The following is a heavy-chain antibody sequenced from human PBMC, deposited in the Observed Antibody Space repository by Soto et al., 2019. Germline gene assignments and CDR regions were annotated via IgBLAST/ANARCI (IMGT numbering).Heavy chain of an antibody. CDR2: IYYSGST. Sequence: QVQLQESGPGLVKPSQTLSLTCTVSGGSISSGDYYWSWIRQPPGKGLEGIGYIYYSGSTYYNPSLKSRVTISVDTSKNQFSLKLSSVTAADTAVYYCARANSGWFGELNNFDYWGQGTLVTVSS. CDR1: GGSISSGDYY. V-gene: IGHV4-30-4*01. J-gene: IGHJ4*02. CDR3: ARANSGWFGELNNFDY. D-gene: IGHD3-10*01.